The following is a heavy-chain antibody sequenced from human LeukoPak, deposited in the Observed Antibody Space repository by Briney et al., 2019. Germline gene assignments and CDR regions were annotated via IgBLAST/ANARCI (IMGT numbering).Heavy chain of an antibody. Sequence: PSETLSLTCTVSGGSISSGSYYWSWIRQPAGKGLEWIGRIYTSGSTNYNPSLKSRVTISVDTSKNQFSLKLSSVTAADTAVYYCARGAQVPLGTGFDPWGQGTLVTVSS. V-gene: IGHV4-61*02. CDR3: ARGAQVPLGTGFDP. J-gene: IGHJ5*02. CDR2: IYTSGST. CDR1: GGSISSGSYY. D-gene: IGHD3/OR15-3a*01.